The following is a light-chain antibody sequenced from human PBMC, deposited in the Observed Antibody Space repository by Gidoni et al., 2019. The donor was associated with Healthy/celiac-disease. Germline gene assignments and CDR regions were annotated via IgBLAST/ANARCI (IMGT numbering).Light chain of an antibody. J-gene: IGKJ3*01. CDR3: QQYDNLLQAFT. V-gene: IGKV1-33*01. Sequence: DIQMTQSPSSLSASVGDRVTITCQASQDISNYLNWYQQKPGKAPKLLIYDASNLETGVPSRFSGRGSGTDVTFTISSLQPEDMATYYCQQYDNLLQAFTFGPGTKVDIK. CDR2: DAS. CDR1: QDISNY.